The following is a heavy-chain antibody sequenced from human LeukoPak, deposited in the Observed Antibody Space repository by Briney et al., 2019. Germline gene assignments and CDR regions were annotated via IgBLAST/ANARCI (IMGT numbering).Heavy chain of an antibody. Sequence: PGGSLRLSCAASGFTFSDYYMSWIRQAPGKGLEWVSYISSSSSYTNYADSVKGRFTISRDNAKNSLYLQMNSLRAEDTAVYYCGIPPYGDYVFDYWGQGTLVTVSS. V-gene: IGHV3-11*03. CDR2: ISSSSSYT. CDR3: GIPPYGDYVFDY. CDR1: GFTFSDYY. D-gene: IGHD4-17*01. J-gene: IGHJ4*02.